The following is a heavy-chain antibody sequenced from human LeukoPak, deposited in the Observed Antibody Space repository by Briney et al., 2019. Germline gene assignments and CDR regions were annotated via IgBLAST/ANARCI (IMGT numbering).Heavy chain of an antibody. CDR1: GFTVSSNY. V-gene: IGHV3-66*02. CDR2: IYSGGST. Sequence: GGSLRLSCAASGFTVSSNYMSWVRQAPGKGLEWVSVIYSGGSTYYADSVKGRFTISRDNSKNTLYLQMNSLRAEDTAVYYCASQTTAYYYYYYMDVWGKGTTVTVSS. D-gene: IGHD4-17*01. CDR3: ASQTTAYYYYYYMDV. J-gene: IGHJ6*03.